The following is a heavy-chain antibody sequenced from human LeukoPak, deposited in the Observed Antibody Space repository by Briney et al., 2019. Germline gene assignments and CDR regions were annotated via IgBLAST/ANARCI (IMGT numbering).Heavy chain of an antibody. D-gene: IGHD6-13*01. Sequence: GGSLRLSCAVSGFTFTDYWMNWVRQARGKGLEWVASIRQDGGEKYYVDSVKGRFTISRDNTKNSLYLQMSVLRAEDTAIYYCARDGTAAGIYFDLWGQGTLVTVSS. CDR3: ARDGTAAGIYFDL. CDR1: GFTFTDYW. V-gene: IGHV3-7*01. J-gene: IGHJ4*01. CDR2: IRQDGGEK.